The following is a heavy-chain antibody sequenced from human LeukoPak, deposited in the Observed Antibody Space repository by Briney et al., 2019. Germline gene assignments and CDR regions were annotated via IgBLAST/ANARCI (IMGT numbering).Heavy chain of an antibody. CDR1: GGSISSYY. V-gene: IGHV4-59*08. CDR3: ARHDPIVGTPDAFDI. Sequence: SETLSLTCTVSGGSISSYYWSWIRQPPGKGLEWITYIYYSGSTDYNPSLKSRVTISLDTSKNQFSLKLSSVTAADTAVYYCARHDPIVGTPDAFDIWGQGTMVTVSS. CDR2: IYYSGST. J-gene: IGHJ3*02. D-gene: IGHD1-26*01.